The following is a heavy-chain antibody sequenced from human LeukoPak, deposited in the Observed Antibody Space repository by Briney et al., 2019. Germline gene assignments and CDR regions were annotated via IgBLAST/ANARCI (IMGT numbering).Heavy chain of an antibody. CDR2: FHITEST. J-gene: IGHJ4*02. Sequence: SETLSLTCTVSGGSFSSYHLSWIRLPAGKGLEWIGRFHITESTNYNPSLKSRVTMSIDTSKNQFSLKLTSVTAADTAVYYCARDGLYNYGYSYFDYWGQGTLVTVFS. V-gene: IGHV4-4*07. CDR3: ARDGLYNYGYSYFDY. CDR1: GGSFSSYH. D-gene: IGHD5-18*01.